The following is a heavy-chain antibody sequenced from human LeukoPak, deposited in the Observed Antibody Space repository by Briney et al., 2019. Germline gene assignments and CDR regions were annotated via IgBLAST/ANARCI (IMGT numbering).Heavy chain of an antibody. CDR3: ARDSEIAVLDF. V-gene: IGHV3-48*02. CDR1: VFTFSTFN. J-gene: IGHJ4*02. D-gene: IGHD6-19*01. Sequence: GGSLRLSCAASVFTFSTFNMNWVRQAPGKGLEWISYISSSSTVIYYADSVKGRFTISRDNAKNSLYLQMNSLRDDDTAVYYCARDSEIAVLDFWGQGTLVTVSS. CDR2: ISSSSTVI.